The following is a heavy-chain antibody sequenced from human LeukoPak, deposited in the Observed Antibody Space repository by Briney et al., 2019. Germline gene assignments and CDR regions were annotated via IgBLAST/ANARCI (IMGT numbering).Heavy chain of an antibody. V-gene: IGHV3-74*01. J-gene: IGHJ4*02. CDR3: ATKQWLAPPPDS. CDR1: GFTFSKYW. Sequence: GGSLRLSCAASGFTFSKYWMLWVRQAPGKGLESVSRINTDGTVTTYADSVKGRFPVSRDNADNTMFLQMNSVRDEDTAVYYCATKQWLAPPPDSWGQGTPVTVSS. D-gene: IGHD6-19*01. CDR2: INTDGTVT.